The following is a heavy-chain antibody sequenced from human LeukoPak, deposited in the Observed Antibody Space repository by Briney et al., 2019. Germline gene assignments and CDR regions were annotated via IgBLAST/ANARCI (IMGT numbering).Heavy chain of an antibody. CDR3: ARDGVLRNSDWLFFYYIDI. CDR1: GFTFSSDS. CDR2: ISSSSSYL. J-gene: IGHJ6*03. Sequence: PGGSLRLSCAASGFTFSSDSMNWVRQARGKGLGWVSSISSSSSYLYYAESVKGGFTISRDKAKNSLCLQLDRLRAEEGGVYDCARDGVLRNSDWLFFYYIDIWGKGTPVTVSS. V-gene: IGHV3-21*01. D-gene: IGHD3-9*01.